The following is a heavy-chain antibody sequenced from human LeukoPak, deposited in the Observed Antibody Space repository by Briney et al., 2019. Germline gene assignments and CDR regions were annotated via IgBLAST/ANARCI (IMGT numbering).Heavy chain of an antibody. J-gene: IGHJ6*03. D-gene: IGHD6-13*01. V-gene: IGHV3-23*01. Sequence: GGSLRLSCAASGFTFSSFAMGWVPQAPGKGLEWSSAISDSGGSTYYADSVKGRFTISRDNSKNTLYLQMNSLRAEDTAVYYCESTGYSSSWVLPYYYYMDVWGKGTTVTVSS. CDR3: ESTGYSSSWVLPYYYYMDV. CDR2: ISDSGGST. CDR1: GFTFSSFA.